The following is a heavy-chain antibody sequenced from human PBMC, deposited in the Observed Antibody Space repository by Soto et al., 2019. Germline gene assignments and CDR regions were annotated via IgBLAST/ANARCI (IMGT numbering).Heavy chain of an antibody. J-gene: IGHJ6*02. V-gene: IGHV5-51*01. Sequence: KVSCKASGYSFTTFWIGWVRQMPGKGLEWMGIIYPGDSDTRYSPSFQGQVTISADKSISTAYLQWNSLKASDTAMYFCARNGRSSYGMDVWGQGTTVTVSS. CDR3: ARNGRSSYGMDV. CDR2: IYPGDSDT. CDR1: GYSFTTFW. D-gene: IGHD1-1*01.